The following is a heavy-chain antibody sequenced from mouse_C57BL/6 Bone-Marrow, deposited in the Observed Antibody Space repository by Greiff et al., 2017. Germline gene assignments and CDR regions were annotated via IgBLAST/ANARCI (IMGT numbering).Heavy chain of an antibody. CDR3: ARSAYYSSYWYFDV. J-gene: IGHJ1*03. Sequence: VQLQQPGAELVKPGASVKMSCKASGYTFTSYWITWVKQRPGQGLEWIGDIYPGSGSTNYNEKFKSKATLTVDTSSSTAYMQLSSLTSEDSAVYYCARSAYYSSYWYFDVWGTGTTVTVSS. V-gene: IGHV1-55*01. CDR2: IYPGSGST. D-gene: IGHD2-5*01. CDR1: GYTFTSYW.